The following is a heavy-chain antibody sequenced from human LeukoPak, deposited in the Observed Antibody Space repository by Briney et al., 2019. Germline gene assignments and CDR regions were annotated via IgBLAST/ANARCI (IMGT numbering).Heavy chain of an antibody. Sequence: PAGGSLRLSCAASGFTFNRYGMSWVRQAPGKGLEWVSGISASGANRYYADSVKGRFTISRDNSRDTLSVQINSLRAEDTAVYYCARRAGGYSHPYDYWGQGVLVTVSS. V-gene: IGHV3-23*01. CDR2: ISASGANR. CDR1: GFTFNRYG. D-gene: IGHD4-23*01. J-gene: IGHJ4*02. CDR3: ARRAGGYSHPYDY.